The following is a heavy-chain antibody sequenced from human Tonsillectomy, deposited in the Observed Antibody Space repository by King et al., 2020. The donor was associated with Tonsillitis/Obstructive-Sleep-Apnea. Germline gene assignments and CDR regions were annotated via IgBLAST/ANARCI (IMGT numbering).Heavy chain of an antibody. Sequence: VQLVESGGGLVQPGGSLRLSCAASGFSFSANWMSWVRQAPGKGREGVANIKQDGSEKYYVDSVKGRFTISRDNATNSLYLQMNSLGAEDTTLYYCAREHYYVDFYFVLCGRGTLFTVSS. J-gene: IGHJ2*01. D-gene: IGHD3-16*01. CDR1: GFSFSANW. CDR2: IKQDGSEK. CDR3: AREHYYVDFYFVL. V-gene: IGHV3-7*01.